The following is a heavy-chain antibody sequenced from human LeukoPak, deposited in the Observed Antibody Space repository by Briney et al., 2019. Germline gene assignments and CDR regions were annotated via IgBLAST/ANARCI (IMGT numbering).Heavy chain of an antibody. Sequence: PSETLSLTCAVYGGSFSGYYWSWIRQPPGKGLEWIGEINHSGSTNYNPSLKSRVTISVDTSKNQFSLRLSSVTAADTAVYYCARGRFIMVRGVIIRFSFDYWGQGTLVTVSS. CDR1: GGSFSGYY. CDR3: ARGRFIMVRGVIIRFSFDY. CDR2: INHSGST. V-gene: IGHV4-34*01. D-gene: IGHD3-10*01. J-gene: IGHJ4*02.